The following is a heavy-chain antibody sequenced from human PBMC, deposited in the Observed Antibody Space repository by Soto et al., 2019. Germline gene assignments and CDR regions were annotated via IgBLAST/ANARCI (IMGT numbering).Heavy chain of an antibody. J-gene: IGHJ4*02. Sequence: PSETLSLTCTVSGGSISSGGYYWSWIRQHPGKGLEWIGYIYYSGSTYYNPSLKSRVTISVDTSKNQFPLKLSSVTAADTAVYYFERDRWLVEDGDLSFDYWGQGTLVNVSS. CDR1: GGSISSGGYY. V-gene: IGHV4-31*03. CDR3: ERDRWLVEDGDLSFDY. CDR2: IYYSGST. D-gene: IGHD6-19*01.